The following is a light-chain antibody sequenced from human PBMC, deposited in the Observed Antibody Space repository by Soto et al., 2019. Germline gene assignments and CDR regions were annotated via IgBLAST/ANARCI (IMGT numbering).Light chain of an antibody. V-gene: IGKV1-5*03. CDR3: QQDDTYRT. J-gene: IGKJ1*01. CDR2: KAS. Sequence: DIQMTQSPSTLSASVGDRVTITCRASQSISNWLAWYQQKPGKAPKLLIYKASSLQGGVPSRFSGSGSGTEFTLTISSLQHDDFATYYCQQDDTYRTFGQGTKVEIK. CDR1: QSISNW.